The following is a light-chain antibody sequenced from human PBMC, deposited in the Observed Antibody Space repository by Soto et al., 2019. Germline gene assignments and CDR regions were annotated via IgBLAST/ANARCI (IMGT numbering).Light chain of an antibody. J-gene: IGKJ4*01. Sequence: DIQMTQSPSSLSASVGDRVTITCRASQSISYYLNWYQQKPGKAPKLLIYTESTLQSGVPARFSGSGSGTDFTLTISSLQPEDFATYYCQQSYSTPLTFGGGTKVEIK. CDR1: QSISYY. CDR2: TES. CDR3: QQSYSTPLT. V-gene: IGKV1-39*01.